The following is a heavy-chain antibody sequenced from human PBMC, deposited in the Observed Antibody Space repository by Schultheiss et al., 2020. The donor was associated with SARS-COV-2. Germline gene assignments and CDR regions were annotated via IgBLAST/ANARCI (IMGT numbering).Heavy chain of an antibody. CDR1: GGSMSSYY. J-gene: IGHJ4*02. V-gene: IGHV4-34*01. CDR3: ARGPGYCSGGSCPFDY. Sequence: SQTLSLTCTVSGGSMSSYYWSWIRQPPGKGLEWIGEINHSGSTNYNPSLQSRVTISVDTSKNQFSLKLSSVTAADTAVYYCARGPGYCSGGSCPFDYWGQGTLVTVSS. CDR2: INHSGST. D-gene: IGHD2-15*01.